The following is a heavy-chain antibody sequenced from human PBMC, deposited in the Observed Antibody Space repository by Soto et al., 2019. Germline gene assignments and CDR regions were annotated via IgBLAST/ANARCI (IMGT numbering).Heavy chain of an antibody. Sequence: ASVKVSCKASGYTFTSYAMHWVRQAPGQRLEWMGWINAGNGNTKYSQKFQGRVTITRDTSASTAYMELSSLRSEDTAVYYCGVAGTGLYFQHWGQGTLVTVSS. D-gene: IGHD6-19*01. CDR1: GYTFTSYA. CDR3: GVAGTGLYFQH. CDR2: INAGNGNT. V-gene: IGHV1-3*01. J-gene: IGHJ1*01.